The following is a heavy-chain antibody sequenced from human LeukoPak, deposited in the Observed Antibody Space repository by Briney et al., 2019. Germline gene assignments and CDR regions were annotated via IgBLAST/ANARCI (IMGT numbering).Heavy chain of an antibody. CDR2: INPSGGST. Sequence: WASVKVSCKASGYTFTSYYMNWVRQAPGQGLEWMGIINPSGGSTSYAQKFQGRVTMTRDTSTSTVYMELSSLRSEDTAVYYCARDQPVAASTGYYYYYGMDVWGQGTTVTVSS. CDR3: ARDQPVAASTGYYYYYGMDV. V-gene: IGHV1-46*01. D-gene: IGHD2-15*01. J-gene: IGHJ6*02. CDR1: GYTFTSYY.